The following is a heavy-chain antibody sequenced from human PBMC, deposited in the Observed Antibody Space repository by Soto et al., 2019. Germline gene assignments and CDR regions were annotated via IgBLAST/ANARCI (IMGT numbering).Heavy chain of an antibody. D-gene: IGHD6-13*01. CDR2: INPSGGST. V-gene: IGHV1-46*04. J-gene: IGHJ4*02. CDR3: AREVGIAAAGTQYFDY. CDR1: GYTFTSYY. Sequence: QVQLVQSGAEVKKPGASVKVSCKASGYTFTSYYMHWVRQAPGQGLEWMGIINPSGGSTSYAQKLQGRATMTRDTSTSTVYMELSSLRSEDTAVYYCAREVGIAAAGTQYFDYWGQGTLVTVSS.